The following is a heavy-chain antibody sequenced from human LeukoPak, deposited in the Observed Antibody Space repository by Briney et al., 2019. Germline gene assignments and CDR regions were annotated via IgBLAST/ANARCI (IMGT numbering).Heavy chain of an antibody. CDR3: ARRFDS. V-gene: IGHV3-48*01. CDR2: IGPGGNI. Sequence: GGSLRLSCVASGFSFTAYSMNWVRQAPGRGLEWISYIGPGGNIYYADSVTGRFTVSRDIAKNSLYLQMNGLRVEDTAVYYCARRFDSWGQGTLVTVSS. CDR1: GFSFTAYS. J-gene: IGHJ4*02.